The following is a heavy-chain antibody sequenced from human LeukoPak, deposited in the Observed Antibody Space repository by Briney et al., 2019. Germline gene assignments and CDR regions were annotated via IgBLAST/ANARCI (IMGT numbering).Heavy chain of an antibody. J-gene: IGHJ4*02. CDR2: ISYDGGTK. V-gene: IGHV3-30*03. Sequence: GGSLRLSCAASGFTFNRNGMHWVRQTPGKGLEWVAVISYDGGTKYYADSVNGRFTISRDNSKNTLYLQMNSLRAEDTAVYYCARAFDYWGQGTLVTVSS. CDR1: GFTFNRNG. CDR3: ARAFDY.